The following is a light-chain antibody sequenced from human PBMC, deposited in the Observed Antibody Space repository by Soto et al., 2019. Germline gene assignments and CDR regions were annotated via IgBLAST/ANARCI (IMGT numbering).Light chain of an antibody. CDR3: QQTFRPPYT. V-gene: IGKV1-39*01. CDR2: VAS. J-gene: IGKJ2*01. Sequence: DIQMTQSLSSLSASVGDTVTITCRASQSISNSLSWYQQKPGKAPKFLIYVASTLQRGVPSRFSWSGFGTDFTLTISSLQPDDVATYYCQQTFRPPYTFGLGTKLEI. CDR1: QSISNS.